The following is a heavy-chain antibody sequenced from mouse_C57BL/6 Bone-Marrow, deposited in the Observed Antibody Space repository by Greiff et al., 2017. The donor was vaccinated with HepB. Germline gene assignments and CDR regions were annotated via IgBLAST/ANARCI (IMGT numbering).Heavy chain of an antibody. CDR3: TTYVYDGYLDD. CDR2: IHPENGDT. D-gene: IGHD2-2*01. J-gene: IGHJ1*03. V-gene: IGHV14-4*01. Sequence: VQLQQSGAELVRPGASVKLSCTASGFNFKDDYIHWVKQIPEQGLEWIGWIHPENGDTEYVSKFQGKATITADTSSNTAYLQLSSRTSEDTAVYFCTTYVYDGYLDDWDTGTTVTVSS. CDR1: GFNFKDDY.